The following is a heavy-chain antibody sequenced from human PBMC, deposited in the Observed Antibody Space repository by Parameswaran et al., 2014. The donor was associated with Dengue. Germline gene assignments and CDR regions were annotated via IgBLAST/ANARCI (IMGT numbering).Heavy chain of an antibody. D-gene: IGHD3-10*01. Sequence: WVRQAPGQGLEWMGWISANNGDTKFAQRLQGRVTMTADTSTSTAYMELRSLTFDDTAVYYCARISKLGVGEYYFDYWGQGTLVTVSS. CDR2: ISANNGDT. CDR3: ARISKLGVGEYYFDY. J-gene: IGHJ4*02. V-gene: IGHV1-18*01.